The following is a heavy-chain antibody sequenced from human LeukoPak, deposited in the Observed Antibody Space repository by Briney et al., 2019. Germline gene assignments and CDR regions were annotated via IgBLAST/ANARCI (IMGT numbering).Heavy chain of an antibody. V-gene: IGHV3-30-3*01. CDR3: TIQTSDY. D-gene: IGHD3-10*01. CDR1: GFTFSSYA. CDR2: ISYDGSNK. Sequence: PGGSLRLSCAASGFTFSSYAMHWVRQAPGKGLEWVAVISYDGSNKYYADSVKGRFTISRDNSKNTLYLQMNSLKTEDTAVYYCTIQTSDYWGQGTLVTVSS. J-gene: IGHJ4*02.